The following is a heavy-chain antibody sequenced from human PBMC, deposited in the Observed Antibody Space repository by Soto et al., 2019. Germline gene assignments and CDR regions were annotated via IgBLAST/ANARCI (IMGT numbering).Heavy chain of an antibody. CDR1: GGSIISASYS. CDR3: AREDAARIERWFDA. J-gene: IGHJ5*02. D-gene: IGHD6-6*01. V-gene: IGHV4-31*11. CDR2: IYSSGST. Sequence: KPSETLSLTCAVSGGSIISASYSWNWIRQSPGRGLEWIGHIYSSGSTYYNPSLKSRVSISVDTSNNQFSLKLTSVTAADTAVYFCAREDAARIERWFDAWGQGILVTVSS.